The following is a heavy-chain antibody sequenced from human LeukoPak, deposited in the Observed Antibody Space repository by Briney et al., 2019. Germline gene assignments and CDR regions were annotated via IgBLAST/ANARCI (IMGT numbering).Heavy chain of an antibody. Sequence: GGSLRLSCAASGFTFSSYSMNWVRQAPGKGLEWVSSISSSSSYIYYADSVKGRFTISRDNAKNSLYLQMNSLRAEDTAVYYCARDLTYCGGDCYYDAFDIWGQGTMVTVSS. CDR2: ISSSSSYI. CDR3: ARDLTYCGGDCYYDAFDI. D-gene: IGHD2-21*02. V-gene: IGHV3-21*01. J-gene: IGHJ3*02. CDR1: GFTFSSYS.